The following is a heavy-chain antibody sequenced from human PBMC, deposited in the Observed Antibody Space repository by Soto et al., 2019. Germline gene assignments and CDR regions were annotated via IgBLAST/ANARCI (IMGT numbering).Heavy chain of an antibody. CDR3: AREQGSPYSSGWRNWFDP. Sequence: SETLSLTCTVSGGSISSYYWSWIRQPPGKGLEWIGYIYYSGSTNYNPSLKSRVTISVDTSKNQFSLKLSAVTAADTAAYYCAREQGSPYSSGWRNWFDPWGQGTLVTVSS. D-gene: IGHD6-19*01. J-gene: IGHJ5*02. CDR1: GGSISSYY. CDR2: IYYSGST. V-gene: IGHV4-59*01.